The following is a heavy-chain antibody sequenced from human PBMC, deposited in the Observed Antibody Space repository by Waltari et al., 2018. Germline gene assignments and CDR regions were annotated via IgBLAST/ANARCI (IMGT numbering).Heavy chain of an antibody. J-gene: IGHJ5*02. D-gene: IGHD3-22*01. V-gene: IGHV4-4*09. Sequence: QVQLQESGPGLVKPSETLSLTCNVSGGSDRSDNWSWLRQTPGKGLEWIGYIYQGGSTNYNPSLKSRVTISKDLSKNQLSLKLTSVTVADTAIYYCARRYGYDYLDPWGQGTLVTVSS. CDR1: GGSDRSDN. CDR3: ARRYGYDYLDP. CDR2: IYQGGST.